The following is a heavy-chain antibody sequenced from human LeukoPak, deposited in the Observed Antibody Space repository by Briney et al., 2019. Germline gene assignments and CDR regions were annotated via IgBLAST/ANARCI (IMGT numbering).Heavy chain of an antibody. CDR3: ARDKGVRLSYYFDY. CDR1: GYTFTSYG. CDR2: ISAYNGNT. Sequence: ASVKVSCKASGYTFTSYGISWVRQAPGQGLEWMGWISAYNGNTNYAQKLQGRVTMTTDTSTSTAYMELSRLRSDDTAVYYCARDKGVRLSYYFDYWGQGTLVTVSS. D-gene: IGHD2-8*01. J-gene: IGHJ4*02. V-gene: IGHV1-18*01.